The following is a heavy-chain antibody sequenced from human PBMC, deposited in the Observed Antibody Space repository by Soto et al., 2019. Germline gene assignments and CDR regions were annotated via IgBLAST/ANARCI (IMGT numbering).Heavy chain of an antibody. CDR3: ARSPDGYYYYGMDV. Sequence: QVQLVQSGAEVKKPGASVKVSCKASGYTFTSYDINWVRQATGQGLEWMGWMNPNSCNTGYAQKFQGRVTMTRNTSIGTGYMGLGSLRAEDTAVYYCARSPDGYYYYGMDVWGQGTTVTVSS. V-gene: IGHV1-8*01. J-gene: IGHJ6*02. CDR2: MNPNSCNT. CDR1: GYTFTSYD.